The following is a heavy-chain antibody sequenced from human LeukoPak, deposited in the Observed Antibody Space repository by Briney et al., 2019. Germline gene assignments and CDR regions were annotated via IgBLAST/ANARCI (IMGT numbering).Heavy chain of an antibody. Sequence: ASVKVSCKASGYAFTGYYMHWVRQAPGQGLEWMGWINPNSGGTNYAQKFQGRVTMTRDTSISTAYMELSSLRSEDTAVYYCARAPAAVRGVIGWFDPWGQGTLVTVSS. CDR2: INPNSGGT. D-gene: IGHD3-10*01. J-gene: IGHJ5*02. V-gene: IGHV1-2*02. CDR3: ARAPAAVRGVIGWFDP. CDR1: GYAFTGYY.